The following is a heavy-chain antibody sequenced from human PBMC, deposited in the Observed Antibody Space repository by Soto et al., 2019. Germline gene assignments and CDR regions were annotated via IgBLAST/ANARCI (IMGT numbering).Heavy chain of an antibody. CDR3: TRCGYTYGYDGDV. D-gene: IGHD5-18*01. Sequence: EVQLVESGGGLVQPGGSLRLSCAASGFTFSGYWMHWVRQAPGKGLVWVSRINSDGSSTSYADSVKGRFTISRDNAKNTLYLQMNSLRAEDTAVYYCTRCGYTYGYDGDVWGQGTTVTVSS. V-gene: IGHV3-74*01. J-gene: IGHJ6*02. CDR1: GFTFSGYW. CDR2: INSDGSST.